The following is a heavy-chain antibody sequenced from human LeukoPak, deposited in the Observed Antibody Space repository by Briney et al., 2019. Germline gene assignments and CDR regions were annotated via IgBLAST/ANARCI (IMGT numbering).Heavy chain of an antibody. D-gene: IGHD6-13*01. CDR1: GGSISSYY. Sequence: SETLSLTCTVSGGSISSYYWSWIRQPPGKGLEWIGYIYYSGSTNYNPSLKSRVTISVDTSKNQFSLRLSSVNAADTAVYYCARDILATSIAAPYYWGQGTLVTVSS. CDR3: ARDILATSIAAPYY. CDR2: IYYSGST. V-gene: IGHV4-59*12. J-gene: IGHJ4*02.